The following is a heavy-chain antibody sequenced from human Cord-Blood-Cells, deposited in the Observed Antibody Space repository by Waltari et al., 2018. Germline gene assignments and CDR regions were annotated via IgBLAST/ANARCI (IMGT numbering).Heavy chain of an antibody. CDR1: GFTFSTYA. D-gene: IGHD3-10*01. CDR3: ARDRSLYGSGMGGDY. J-gene: IGHJ4*02. Sequence: QVQLVESGGGVVQPGRSLRLSCAASGFTFSTYAIPWVRQAPGKGLEWVAVISYDGSNKYYADSVKGRFTISRDNSKNTLYLQMNSLRAEDTAVYYCARDRSLYGSGMGGDYWGQGTLVTVSS. V-gene: IGHV3-30-3*01. CDR2: ISYDGSNK.